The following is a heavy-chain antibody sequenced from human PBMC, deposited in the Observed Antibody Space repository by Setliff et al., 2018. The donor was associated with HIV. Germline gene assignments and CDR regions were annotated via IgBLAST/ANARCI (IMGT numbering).Heavy chain of an antibody. D-gene: IGHD1-26*01. CDR3: ARGKGGLVGPAEFDY. J-gene: IGHJ4*02. CDR1: GGSFSGYH. Sequence: SETLSLTCAVYGGSFSGYHWNWIRQFPGKGLEWIGEINHTGNTQYNPSLKSRVTMTEETSKNQFSLKLKSVTAADTAIYFCARGKGGLVGPAEFDYWGPGTLVTVSS. CDR2: INHTGNT. V-gene: IGHV4-34*01.